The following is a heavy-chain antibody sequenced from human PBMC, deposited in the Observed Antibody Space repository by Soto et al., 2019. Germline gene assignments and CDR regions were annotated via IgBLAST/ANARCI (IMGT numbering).Heavy chain of an antibody. CDR1: GGSISSYY. Sequence: QVQLQESGPGLVKPSETLSLTCTVSGGSISSYYWSWIRQPPGKGLEWIGFIYYSESTNYNPSLQSRVTISVDTSKNQFSLSLTSVTAADTAVYYCARAVEMYASGWYYFDYWGQGTLVTVSS. CDR3: ARAVEMYASGWYYFDY. D-gene: IGHD6-19*01. V-gene: IGHV4-59*01. J-gene: IGHJ4*02. CDR2: IYYSEST.